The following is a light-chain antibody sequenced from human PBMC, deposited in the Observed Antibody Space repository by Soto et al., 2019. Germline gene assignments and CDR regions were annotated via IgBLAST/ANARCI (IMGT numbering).Light chain of an antibody. Sequence: DLVLTQSPLSLPVIPGEPASISCRSSQSLPYSNGYNYLDWYFQKPGQSPQLLISLGSTRASGVPDRFSGSGSGTDFTLKISRVEADDVGVYYCFQGLQTPPITFGQGTRLEIK. CDR1: QSLPYSNGYNY. J-gene: IGKJ5*01. CDR2: LGS. CDR3: FQGLQTPPIT. V-gene: IGKV2-28*01.